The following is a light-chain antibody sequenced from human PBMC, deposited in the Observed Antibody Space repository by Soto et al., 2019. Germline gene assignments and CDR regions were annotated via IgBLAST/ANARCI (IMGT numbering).Light chain of an antibody. CDR1: LGIRDY. J-gene: IGKJ4*01. Sequence: DIQLTQSPSFLSASVGDRVTITCRASLGIRDYLAWYQQKPGQVPRLLIYSASTLQTGVPSRFRGSGSVGEFGVRTSSLQPEDFASYYCQHLDRYLFTVGGGTKVDIK. CDR3: QHLDRYLFT. CDR2: SAS. V-gene: IGKV1-9*01.